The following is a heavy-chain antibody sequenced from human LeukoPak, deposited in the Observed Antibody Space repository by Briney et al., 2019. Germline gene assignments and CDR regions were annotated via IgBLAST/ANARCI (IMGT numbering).Heavy chain of an antibody. J-gene: IGHJ4*02. Sequence: SVKVSCKASGFTFTSSAMQWVRQARGQRLEWIGWIVVGSGNANYAQKFQERVTITRDMSTSTAYMELSSLRSEDTAVYYCATMGGNFPRYYFDYWGQGTLVTVSS. D-gene: IGHD4-23*01. V-gene: IGHV1-58*02. CDR2: IVVGSGNA. CDR3: ATMGGNFPRYYFDY. CDR1: GFTFTSSA.